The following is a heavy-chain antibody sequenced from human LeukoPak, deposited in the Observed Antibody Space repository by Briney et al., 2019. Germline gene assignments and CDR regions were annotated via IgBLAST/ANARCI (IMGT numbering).Heavy chain of an antibody. CDR2: INHSGST. J-gene: IGHJ4*02. Sequence: SETLSLTXAVYGGSFSGYYWSWIRQPPGKGVEWIGEINHSGSTNYNPSLKSRVTISVDTSKNQFSLKLSSVTAADTAVYYCARPNWNDVLDYWGQGTLVTVSS. CDR3: ARPNWNDVLDY. CDR1: GGSFSGYY. V-gene: IGHV4-34*01. D-gene: IGHD1-1*01.